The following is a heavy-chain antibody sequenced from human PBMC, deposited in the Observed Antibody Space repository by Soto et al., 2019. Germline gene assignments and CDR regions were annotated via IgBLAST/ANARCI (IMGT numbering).Heavy chain of an antibody. CDR1: GGSISSGGYY. V-gene: IGHV4-31*03. J-gene: IGHJ6*02. D-gene: IGHD6-13*01. Sequence: SETLSLTCTVSGGSISSGGYYWSWIRQHPGKGLEWIGYIYYSGSTYYNPSLKSRVTISVDTSKNQFSLKLSSVTAADTAVYYCARGLYSSSWDPYYYYGMDVWGQGTTVTVSS. CDR3: ARGLYSSSWDPYYYYGMDV. CDR2: IYYSGST.